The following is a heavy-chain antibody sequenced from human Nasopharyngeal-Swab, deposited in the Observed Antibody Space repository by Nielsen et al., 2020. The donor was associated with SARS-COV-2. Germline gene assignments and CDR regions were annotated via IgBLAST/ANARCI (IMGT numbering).Heavy chain of an antibody. CDR3: ARGQYDSSGYLTYYFDY. J-gene: IGHJ4*02. CDR2: IWYDGSNK. V-gene: IGHV3-33*01. CDR1: GFTFSSYG. Sequence: GESLKISCAASGFTFSSYGMHWVRQAPGKGLEWVAVIWYDGSNKYYADSVKGRFTISRDNSKNTLYLQMNSLRAEDTAVYYWARGQYDSSGYLTYYFDYWGQGTLVTVSS. D-gene: IGHD3-22*01.